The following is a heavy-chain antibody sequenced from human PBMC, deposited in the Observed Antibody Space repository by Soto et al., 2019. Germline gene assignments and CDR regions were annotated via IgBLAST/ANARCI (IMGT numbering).Heavy chain of an antibody. D-gene: IGHD3-3*01. J-gene: IGHJ4*02. CDR1: GFTFSSYG. V-gene: IGHV3-33*01. CDR3: ARAGYDVWRFTPRLSRYYFDY. Sequence: PGGSLRLSCAASGFTFSSYGMHWVRQAPGKGLEWVAVIWYDGSNKYYADSVKGRFTISRDNSKNTLYLQMNSLRAEDTAVYYCARAGYDVWRFTPRLSRYYFDYWGQGTLVTVSS. CDR2: IWYDGSNK.